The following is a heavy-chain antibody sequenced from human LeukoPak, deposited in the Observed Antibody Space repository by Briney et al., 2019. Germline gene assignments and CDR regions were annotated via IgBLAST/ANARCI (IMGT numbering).Heavy chain of an antibody. CDR1: GYTFTSYG. CDR2: ISAYNGNT. V-gene: IGHV1-18*01. CDR3: ARVDKTSYDFWSGHAYYFDY. D-gene: IGHD3-3*01. J-gene: IGHJ4*02. Sequence: ASVKVSCKASGYTFTSYGISWVRQAPGQGLEWMGWISAYNGNTNYAQKLQGRVTMTTDTSTSTAYMELRSLRSDDTAVYYCARVDKTSYDFWSGHAYYFDYWGQGTLVTVSS.